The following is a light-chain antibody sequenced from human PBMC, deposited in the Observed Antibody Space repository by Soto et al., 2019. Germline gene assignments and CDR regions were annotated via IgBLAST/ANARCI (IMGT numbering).Light chain of an antibody. V-gene: IGKV1-39*01. CDR2: AAS. J-gene: IGKJ1*01. CDR1: QSILTY. CDR3: QQSFSTPPT. Sequence: DIQMTQSPSSLSASVGDKVTITCRARQSILTYSNWYQQKPGKAPKLLIYAASTLQSGVPSRFSGSGSGTDFTLTITSLQPEDFATYYCQQSFSTPPTFGQGTKVEVK.